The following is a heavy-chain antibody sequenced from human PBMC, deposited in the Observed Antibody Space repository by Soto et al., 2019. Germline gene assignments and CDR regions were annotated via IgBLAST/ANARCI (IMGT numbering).Heavy chain of an antibody. Sequence: EVQLVVSGGGLVQPGGSLRLSCAASEFTFSNYWMHWVRQAPGKGLVWVSSIKGDGTITNYADSVKGRFIISRDNAKNTLFLQMDSVTAEDTAVYYCGRVVPDHYATDVWGKGTTITVSS. CDR2: IKGDGTIT. CDR1: EFTFSNYW. J-gene: IGHJ6*04. V-gene: IGHV3-74*02. CDR3: GRVVPDHYATDV. D-gene: IGHD2-15*01.